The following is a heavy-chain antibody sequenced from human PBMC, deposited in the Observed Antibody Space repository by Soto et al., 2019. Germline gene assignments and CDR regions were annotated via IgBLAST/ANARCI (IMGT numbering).Heavy chain of an antibody. V-gene: IGHV4-39*01. CDR3: ARLRVAARSHFNNWFDP. CDR2: IYYSGST. J-gene: IGHJ5*02. D-gene: IGHD6-6*01. Sequence: SETLSLTCTVSGGSISSSSYYWGWIRQPPGKGLEWIGSIYYSGSTYYNPSLKSRVTISVDTSKNQFSLKLSSVTAADTAVYYCARLRVAARSHFNNWFDPWGQGTLVTVSS. CDR1: GGSISSSSYY.